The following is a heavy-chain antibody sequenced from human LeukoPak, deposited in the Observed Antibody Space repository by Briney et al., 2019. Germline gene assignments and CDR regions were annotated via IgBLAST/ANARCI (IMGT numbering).Heavy chain of an antibody. CDR3: ASIGYCSGGSCLYFDH. J-gene: IGHJ4*02. CDR2: IYSSGST. Sequence: KPSETLSLTCTVSGGSISSYYWSWIRQPPGKGLEWIGYIYSSGSTNYKPSLKSRVTISVDTSKNQFSLKLSSVTAADTAVYYCASIGYCSGGSCLYFDHWGQGTLVTVSS. D-gene: IGHD2-15*01. V-gene: IGHV4-59*08. CDR1: GGSISSYY.